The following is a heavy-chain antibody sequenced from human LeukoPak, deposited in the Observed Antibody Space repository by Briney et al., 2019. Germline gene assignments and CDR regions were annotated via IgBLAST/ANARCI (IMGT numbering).Heavy chain of an antibody. V-gene: IGHV3-21*01. CDR2: ISSSSSYI. D-gene: IGHD6-6*01. CDR3: ARDFYSSSAGVPDY. Sequence: GGSLRLSCAASGFTFSSNSMNWVRQAPGKGLEWGSSISSSSSYIYYADSVKGRFTISRDNAKSSLYLQMNSLRAEDTAVYYCARDFYSSSAGVPDYWGQGTLVTVSS. J-gene: IGHJ4*02. CDR1: GFTFSSNS.